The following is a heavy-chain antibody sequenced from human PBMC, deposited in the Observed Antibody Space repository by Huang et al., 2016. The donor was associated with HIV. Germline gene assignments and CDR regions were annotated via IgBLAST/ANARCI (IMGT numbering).Heavy chain of an antibody. CDR2: ISDYSGNR. Sequence: QVHLVQSGAEVKKPGASVRVSCKTSGYNFVSYTIAWVRQAPGQGLEWMGGISDYSGNRNYAQNFQVRVSMTTDRSTSTAYMELRSLRPDDTAVYYCARGVPALGIRGRYYFDSWGQGTLVTVSS. J-gene: IGHJ4*02. V-gene: IGHV1-18*04. D-gene: IGHD7-27*01. CDR1: GYNFVSYT. CDR3: ARGVPALGIRGRYYFDS.